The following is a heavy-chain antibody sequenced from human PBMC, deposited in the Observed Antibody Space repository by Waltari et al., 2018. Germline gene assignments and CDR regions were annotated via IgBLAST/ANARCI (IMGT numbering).Heavy chain of an antibody. V-gene: IGHV4-59*08. CDR1: GGSINIYY. CDR2: VYYTGHT. D-gene: IGHD6-19*01. Sequence: QVQLQESGPGLVKPSETLSLTCTVSGGSINIYYWSWIQQPPGKGLEWIGYVYYTGHTIYNPSLESRVTLSADTSKNQVSLRLRSVTAADTAVYYCARGMSSVWYGPFDYWGQGTLVTVSS. CDR3: ARGMSSVWYGPFDY. J-gene: IGHJ4*02.